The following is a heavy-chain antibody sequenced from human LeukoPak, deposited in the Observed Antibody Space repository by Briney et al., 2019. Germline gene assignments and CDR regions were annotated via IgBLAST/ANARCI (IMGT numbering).Heavy chain of an antibody. V-gene: IGHV4-31*03. D-gene: IGHD2-2*01. J-gene: IGHJ4*02. Sequence: SETLSLTCTVSGGSISSGGYYWSWIRQHPGKGLEWIGYIYYSGSTYYNPSPKSRVTISVDTSKNQFSLKLSSVTAADTAVYYCARDRGYCSSTSCYRHFDYWGQGTLVTVSS. CDR2: IYYSGST. CDR1: GGSISSGGYY. CDR3: ARDRGYCSSTSCYRHFDY.